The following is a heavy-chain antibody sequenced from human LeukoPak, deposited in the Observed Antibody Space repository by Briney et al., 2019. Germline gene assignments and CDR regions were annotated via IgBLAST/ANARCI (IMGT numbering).Heavy chain of an antibody. Sequence: SETLSLTCTVSGGSISTYYWNWIRQPPGKGLEWIGYIYYSGTTNYNPSLKSRVSMSVDTSKNQFSLKLSSVTAADTAVYYCARGRKYTSGYRVPELGSGYSDYWGQGTLVTVSS. J-gene: IGHJ4*02. V-gene: IGHV4-59*01. CDR3: ARGRKYTSGYRVPELGSGYSDY. CDR2: IYYSGTT. CDR1: GGSISTYY. D-gene: IGHD5-18*01.